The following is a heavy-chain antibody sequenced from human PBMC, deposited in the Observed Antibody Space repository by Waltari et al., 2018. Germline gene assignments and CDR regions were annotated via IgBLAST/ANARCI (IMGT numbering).Heavy chain of an antibody. Sequence: QLQLQESGPGLVKPSETLSLTCTVSGGSISSGSYYWGWIRQPPGKGLESIGYISYSGTTYSNLSLMRRVTMSVDTPREQYCLSLGAVAAADTAVYYCARYYGNGEGWLDPWGQGTLVTVSS. V-gene: IGHV4-39*07. CDR1: GGSISSGSYY. J-gene: IGHJ5*02. D-gene: IGHD3-3*01. CDR2: ISYSGTT. CDR3: ARYYGNGEGWLDP.